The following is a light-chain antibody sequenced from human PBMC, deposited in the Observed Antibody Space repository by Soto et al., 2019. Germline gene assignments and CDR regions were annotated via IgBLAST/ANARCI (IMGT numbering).Light chain of an antibody. J-gene: IGLJ1*01. CDR3: SSYTSSSTRV. V-gene: IGLV2-14*03. Sequence: QSVLTQPASVSGSPGQSITISCTGTSSDVGGYNYVSWYQQHPGKAPKLMIYDVSDRPSGVSNRFSGSKSGNTASLTISGRQAEDEADYYCSSYTSSSTRVFGTGTKLTV. CDR1: SSDVGGYNY. CDR2: DVS.